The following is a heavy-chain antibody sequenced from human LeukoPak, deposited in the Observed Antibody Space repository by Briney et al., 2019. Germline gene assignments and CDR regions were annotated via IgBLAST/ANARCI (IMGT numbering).Heavy chain of an antibody. CDR3: ARKMKTGDRVGTFDI. Sequence: GCSLRLSCSASGFTFTSYAMHWVRQAPGKGLESVSSISTDGGITCYADSVQGRFTISRDNAKNSLYLQMNSLTAEDTAVYYCARKMKTGDRVGTFDIWGQGTMVTVSS. CDR1: GFTFTSYA. D-gene: IGHD1-1*01. CDR2: ISTDGGIT. J-gene: IGHJ3*02. V-gene: IGHV3-64*04.